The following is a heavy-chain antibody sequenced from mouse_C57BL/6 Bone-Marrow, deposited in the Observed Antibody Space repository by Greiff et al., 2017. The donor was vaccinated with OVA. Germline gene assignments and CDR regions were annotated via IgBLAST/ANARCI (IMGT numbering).Heavy chain of an antibody. CDR2: IYPRSGNT. J-gene: IGHJ2*01. CDR3: ETLWLRLGYYFDY. V-gene: IGHV1-81*01. CDR1: GYTFTSYG. D-gene: IGHD2-2*01. Sequence: QVQLKESGAELARPGASVKLSCKASGYTFTSYGISWVKQRTGQGLEWIGEIYPRSGNTYYNEKFKGKATLTADKSSSTAYMELRSLTSEDSAVYFCETLWLRLGYYFDYWGQGTTLTVSS.